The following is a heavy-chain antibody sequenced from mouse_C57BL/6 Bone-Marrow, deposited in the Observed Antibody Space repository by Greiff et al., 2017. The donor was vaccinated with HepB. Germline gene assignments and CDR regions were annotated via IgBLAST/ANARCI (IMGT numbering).Heavy chain of an antibody. D-gene: IGHD2-3*01. J-gene: IGHJ2*01. CDR2: IYPGSGST. Sequence: QVQLQQPGAELVKPGASVKMSCKASGHTFTSYWITWVKQRPGQGLEWIGDIYPGSGSTNYNQKFKDKATLTVDKSSSTAYMQLSSLTSEDSAVYYCARDGGYYPYYFDYWGQGTTLTVSS. CDR1: GHTFTSYW. CDR3: ARDGGYYPYYFDY. V-gene: IGHV1-55*01.